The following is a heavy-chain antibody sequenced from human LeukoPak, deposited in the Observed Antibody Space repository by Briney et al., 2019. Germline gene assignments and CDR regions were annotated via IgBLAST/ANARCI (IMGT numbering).Heavy chain of an antibody. D-gene: IGHD3-10*01. J-gene: IGHJ3*02. V-gene: IGHV4-39*07. CDR1: GGSISSTIYY. CDR3: ARRWRSRPPSRITMVRGSSFDI. Sequence: NPSETLSLTCSVSGGSISSTIYYWGWIRQPPGKGLEWIASMYYSGSNFYNPSLKSRVTISVDTSKNQFSLKLSSVTAADTAVYYCARRWRSRPPSRITMVRGSSFDIWGQGTMVTVSS. CDR2: MYYSGSN.